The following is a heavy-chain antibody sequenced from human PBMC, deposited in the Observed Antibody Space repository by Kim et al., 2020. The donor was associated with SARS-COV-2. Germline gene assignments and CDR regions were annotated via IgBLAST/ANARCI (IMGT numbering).Heavy chain of an antibody. J-gene: IGHJ4*02. V-gene: IGHV3-21*01. CDR3: ARDSPYSSGWSGYFDY. D-gene: IGHD6-19*01. Sequence: VKAQFPISRDNAKNSLYLQMNSLRAEDTAVYYCARDSPYSSGWSGYFDYWGQGTLVTVSS.